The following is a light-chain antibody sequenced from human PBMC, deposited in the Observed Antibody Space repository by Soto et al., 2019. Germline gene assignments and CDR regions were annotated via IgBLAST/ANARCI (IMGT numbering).Light chain of an antibody. Sequence: EIVLTQSPLSLSVSPGEPASISCRSSQSLTHSSGYNYLDWYLLKPGQPPQLLIYLGSNRGSGGPDRFSASGSGADFTLTISRVETEDDGFYCCMQPLQTLITFGQGTRLEIQ. CDR2: LGS. V-gene: IGKV2-28*01. J-gene: IGKJ5*01. CDR1: QSLTHSSGYNY. CDR3: MQPLQTLIT.